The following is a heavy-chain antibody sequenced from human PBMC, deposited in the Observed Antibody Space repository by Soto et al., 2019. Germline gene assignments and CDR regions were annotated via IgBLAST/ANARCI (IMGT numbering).Heavy chain of an antibody. D-gene: IGHD3-10*01. CDR1: GVSISSGDYY. V-gene: IGHV4-30-4*01. CDR2: INYSEST. Sequence: PSETLSLTCTVSGVSISSGDYYWTWIRQTPGRGLEYIGYINYSESTYYNPSLQSRFTISIDTSKNQFSLKLSSVTAADTAVYYCARGDSTMAFPYYWGQGTLVTVSS. CDR3: ARGDSTMAFPYY. J-gene: IGHJ4*02.